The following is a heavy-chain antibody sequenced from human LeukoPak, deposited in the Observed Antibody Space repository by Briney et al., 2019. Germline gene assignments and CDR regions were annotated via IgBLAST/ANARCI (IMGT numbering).Heavy chain of an antibody. J-gene: IGHJ4*02. Sequence: ASVKVSCKASGYTFTGYYMHWVRPAPGQGLEWMGWINPNSGGTNYAQKFQGRVTMTRDTSISTAYMELSKLRSDDTAVYYCARDRHPTYYYDSSGYPDYWGQGTLVTVSS. CDR1: GYTFTGYY. CDR2: INPNSGGT. V-gene: IGHV1-2*02. D-gene: IGHD3-22*01. CDR3: ARDRHPTYYYDSSGYPDY.